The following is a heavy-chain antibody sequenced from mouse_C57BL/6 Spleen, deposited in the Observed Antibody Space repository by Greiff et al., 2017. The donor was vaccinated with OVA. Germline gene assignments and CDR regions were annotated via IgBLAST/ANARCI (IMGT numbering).Heavy chain of an antibody. CDR3: ARDSNYGYFDV. CDR1: GYSITSGYD. D-gene: IGHD2-5*01. Sequence: EVHLVESGPGMVKPSQSLSLTCTVTGYSITSGYDWHWIRHFPGNKLEWMGYISYSGSTNYNPSLKSRISITHDTSKNHFFLKLNSVTTEDTATYYCARDSNYGYFDVWGTGTTVTVSS. V-gene: IGHV3-1*01. CDR2: ISYSGST. J-gene: IGHJ1*03.